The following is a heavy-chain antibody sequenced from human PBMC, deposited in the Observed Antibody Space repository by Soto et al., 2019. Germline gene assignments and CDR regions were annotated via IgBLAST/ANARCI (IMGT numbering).Heavy chain of an antibody. J-gene: IGHJ4*02. CDR1: GGSISSNSW. Sequence: SETLSLTCVVSGGSISSNSWWSWVRQPPGKGLEWIGEIYHNGSTNYKSSLKSRVIIKLDKSKNQFSLKLSSVTAADTAVYYCARSSPDKATYYYDSSGYYLLPGAYFDYWGQGTLVTVSS. CDR3: ARSSPDKATYYYDSSGYYLLPGAYFDY. V-gene: IGHV4-4*02. D-gene: IGHD3-22*01. CDR2: IYHNGST.